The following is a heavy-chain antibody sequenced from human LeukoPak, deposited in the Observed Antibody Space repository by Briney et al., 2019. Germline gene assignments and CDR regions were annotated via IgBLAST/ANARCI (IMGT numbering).Heavy chain of an antibody. Sequence: PSETLSLTCAVYGGSFSGYYWSWIRQPPGKGLEWIGEINHSGSTNYNPSLKSRVTISADTSKNQFSLKLSSVTAADTAVYYCARDSGTTGEVKFDPWGQGTLVTVSS. J-gene: IGHJ5*02. CDR1: GGSFSGYY. CDR3: ARDSGTTGEVKFDP. D-gene: IGHD3-10*01. CDR2: INHSGST. V-gene: IGHV4-34*01.